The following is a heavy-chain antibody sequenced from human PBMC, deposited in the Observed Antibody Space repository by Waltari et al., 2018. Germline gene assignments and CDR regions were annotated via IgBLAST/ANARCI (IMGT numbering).Heavy chain of an antibody. CDR1: GYTFTGYY. CDR3: ARDGGSTSLDGMDV. J-gene: IGHJ6*02. D-gene: IGHD2-2*01. CDR2: INPNSGGT. Sequence: QVQLVQSGAEVKKPGASVKVSCTAPGYTFTGYYMHRPRHAPGQGLEWMGWINPNSGGTNYAQKFQGRVTMTRDTSISTAYMELSRLRSDDTAVYYCARDGGSTSLDGMDVWGQGTTVTVSS. V-gene: IGHV1-2*02.